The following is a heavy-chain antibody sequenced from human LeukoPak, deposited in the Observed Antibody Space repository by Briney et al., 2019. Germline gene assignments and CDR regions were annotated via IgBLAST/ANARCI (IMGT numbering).Heavy chain of an antibody. J-gene: IGHJ6*02. CDR1: GYTFARYG. D-gene: IGHD5-18*01. CDR3: ARGGRLLETALGTYEHYGMDV. V-gene: IGHV1-18*01. Sequence: ASVKVSCKGSGYTFARYGVSWVRQAPGQGLEWLGWQSIYTGNTNYAQKVQGRVTMTTETSTNTAYMELRSLRSDDTAVYYCARGGRLLETALGTYEHYGMDVWGQGTTVTVSS. CDR2: QSIYTGNT.